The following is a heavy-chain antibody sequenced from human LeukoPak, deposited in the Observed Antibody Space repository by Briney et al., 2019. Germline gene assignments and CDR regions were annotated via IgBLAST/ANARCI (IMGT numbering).Heavy chain of an antibody. CDR1: GFTFSSYG. V-gene: IGHV3-33*01. J-gene: IGHJ6*03. Sequence: GGSLRLSCAASGFTFSSYGMHWARQAPGKGLEWVAVIWYDGSNKYYADSVKGRFTISRDNSKNTLYLQMNSLRAEDTAVYYCARDSGYSSSWYYYYYYMDVWGKGTTVTVSS. D-gene: IGHD6-13*01. CDR2: IWYDGSNK. CDR3: ARDSGYSSSWYYYYYYMDV.